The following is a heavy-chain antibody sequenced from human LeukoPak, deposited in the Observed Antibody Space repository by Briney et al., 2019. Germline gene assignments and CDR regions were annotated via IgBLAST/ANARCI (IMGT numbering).Heavy chain of an antibody. CDR1: GYTFTGYY. D-gene: IGHD6-6*01. Sequence: ASVKVSCKASGYTFTGYYMHWVRQAPGQGLEWMGWISAYNGNTNYAQKLQGRVTMTTDTSTSTAYMELRSLRSDDTAVYYCAREDRNIYSSSPGYFDYWGQGTLVTVSS. CDR3: AREDRNIYSSSPGYFDY. CDR2: ISAYNGNT. V-gene: IGHV1-18*04. J-gene: IGHJ4*02.